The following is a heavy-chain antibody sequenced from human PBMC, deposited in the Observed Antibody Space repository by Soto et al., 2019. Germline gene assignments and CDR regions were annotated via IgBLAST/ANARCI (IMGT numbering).Heavy chain of an antibody. Sequence: EVQLVESGGGLVQPGRSLRLSCAASGFTFDDYAMHWVRQAPGKGLEWVSGISWNSGSIGYADSVKGRFTISRDNAKNSLYLQMNSLRAEDTALYYCAKAGDYYDSSAKGKAFDIWGQGTMVTVSS. V-gene: IGHV3-9*01. CDR1: GFTFDDYA. J-gene: IGHJ3*02. D-gene: IGHD3-22*01. CDR3: AKAGDYYDSSAKGKAFDI. CDR2: ISWNSGSI.